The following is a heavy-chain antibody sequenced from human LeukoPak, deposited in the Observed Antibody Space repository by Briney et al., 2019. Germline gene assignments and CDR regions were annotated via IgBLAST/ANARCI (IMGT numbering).Heavy chain of an antibody. V-gene: IGHV3-74*01. J-gene: IGHJ4*02. CDR3: ARDIPGDVYANFDH. CDR2: INSDGRTT. D-gene: IGHD5-24*01. Sequence: PGGSLRLSCAASGFTFSSYWMHWVRQAPGEGLMWVSGINSDGRTTTYADSVKGRFTMSRDNAKNTLYLQMNSLRGEDTAVYYCARDIPGDVYANFDHWGQGTLVTVSS. CDR1: GFTFSSYW.